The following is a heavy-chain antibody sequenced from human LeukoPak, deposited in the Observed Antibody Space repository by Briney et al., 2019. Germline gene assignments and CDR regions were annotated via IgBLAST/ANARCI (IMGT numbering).Heavy chain of an antibody. V-gene: IGHV3-7*03. Sequence: GGSLRLSCAASGFTFSSYWMTWVRQAPGKGLEWVANIKQDGSEEYYVDSVKGRFTISRDNAKNSLYLQMNSLRAEDTAVYYCAKGGEWELPPDYWGQGTLVTVSS. D-gene: IGHD1-26*01. CDR2: IKQDGSEE. CDR3: AKGGEWELPPDY. CDR1: GFTFSSYW. J-gene: IGHJ4*02.